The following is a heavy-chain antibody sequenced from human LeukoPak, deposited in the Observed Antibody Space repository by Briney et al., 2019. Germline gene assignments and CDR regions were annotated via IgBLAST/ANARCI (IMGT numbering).Heavy chain of an antibody. CDR3: ASGTRGSGTYAFNY. CDR1: GGSISNYY. Sequence: NPSETLSLTCTVSGGSISNYYWGWIRQPPGKGLEWIGYIYYSGSTNYNPSLRSRVTMSVDTSKNQFSLKMSSVTAADTAVYYCASGTRGSGTYAFNYWGQGTLVTVSS. V-gene: IGHV4-59*01. CDR2: IYYSGST. J-gene: IGHJ4*02. D-gene: IGHD3-10*01.